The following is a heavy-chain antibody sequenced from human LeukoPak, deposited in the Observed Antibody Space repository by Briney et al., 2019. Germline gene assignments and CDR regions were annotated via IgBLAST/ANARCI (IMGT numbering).Heavy chain of an antibody. CDR3: ARVRITVFGVVWWYFDY. D-gene: IGHD3-3*01. CDR2: SSAYNGNT. V-gene: IGHV1-18*01. CDR1: GDTFTSYG. J-gene: IGHJ4*02. Sequence: GSSVKVSCKASGDTFTSYGISWGRQAPRQGREWMGWSSAYNGNTNYAQKLQGRGTMTTETCTSTAYLELRSLRDEDTDVYYCARVRITVFGVVWWYFDYWGQGTLVTVSS.